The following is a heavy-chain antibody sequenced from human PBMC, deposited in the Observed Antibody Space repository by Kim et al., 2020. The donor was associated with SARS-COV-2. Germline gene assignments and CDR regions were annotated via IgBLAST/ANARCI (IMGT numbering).Heavy chain of an antibody. CDR2: ISSSGTYI. V-gene: IGHV3-21*01. J-gene: IGHJ6*04. CDR3: ARDWGCGSL. Sequence: GGSLRLSCAASGFPFSTYGMHWVRQAPGKGPEWVSYISSSGTYIYYADSVKGRFTISRDNAVNSLWLQMDSLRVEDTAIYYCARDWGCGSLWGEGTPVTVPS. CDR1: GFPFSTYG. D-gene: IGHD1-26*01.